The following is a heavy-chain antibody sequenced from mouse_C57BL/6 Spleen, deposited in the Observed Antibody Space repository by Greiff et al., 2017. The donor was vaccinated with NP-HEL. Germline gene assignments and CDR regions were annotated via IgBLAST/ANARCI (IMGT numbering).Heavy chain of an antibody. V-gene: IGHV1-61*01. D-gene: IGHD2-2*01. CDR2: IYPSDSAT. CDR1: GYTFTSYW. CDR3: ARGYDGFAY. J-gene: IGHJ3*01. Sequence: VQLKQPGAELVRPGSSVKLSCTASGYTFTSYWMDWVKQRPGQGLEWIGNIYPSDSATHYNQKFKDKATLTVDKSSSTAYMQLSSLTSEDSAVYYCARGYDGFAYWGQGTLVTVSA.